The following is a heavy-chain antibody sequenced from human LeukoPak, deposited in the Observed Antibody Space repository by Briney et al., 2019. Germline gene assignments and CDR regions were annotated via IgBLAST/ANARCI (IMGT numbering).Heavy chain of an antibody. J-gene: IGHJ4*02. CDR1: GGTFSSYA. Sequence: SVKVSCKASGGTFSSYAISWVRQAPGQGLEWMGGIIPIFGTANYAQKFQGRVTITADESTSTAYMELSSLRSEDTAVYYCARALTFRAVAGTAFGYWGQGTLVTVFS. CDR2: IIPIFGTA. CDR3: ARALTFRAVAGTAFGY. D-gene: IGHD6-19*01. V-gene: IGHV1-69*13.